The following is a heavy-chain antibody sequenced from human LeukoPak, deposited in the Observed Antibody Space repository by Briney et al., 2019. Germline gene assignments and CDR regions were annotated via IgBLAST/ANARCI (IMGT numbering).Heavy chain of an antibody. CDR1: GFTFSHYY. CDR3: ARDLGPYGSGSSSTWFDP. D-gene: IGHD3-10*01. V-gene: IGHV3-11*01. Sequence: PGGSLRLSCAASGFTFSHYYMSWIGQPPGKGLEWVSYISSSGSTIYYADSVKGRFTISRDNPKNSLYLQMNSLRADDTAVYYCARDLGPYGSGSSSTWFDPWGHGIMVT. J-gene: IGHJ5*02. CDR2: ISSSGSTI.